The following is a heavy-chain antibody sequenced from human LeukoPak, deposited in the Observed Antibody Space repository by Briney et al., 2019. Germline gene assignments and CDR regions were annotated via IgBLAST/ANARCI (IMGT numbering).Heavy chain of an antibody. V-gene: IGHV3-11*04. D-gene: IGHD6-13*01. Sequence: GGSLRLSCAASGFPFSDFYMAWIRQAPGKGLHWVSYISSTGNSIYYADSVKGRFTTSRDNAKNSLYLQMNSLRVDDTAIYYCASGYSRSKWGQGTLVTVSS. CDR2: ISSTGNSI. J-gene: IGHJ4*02. CDR1: GFPFSDFY. CDR3: ASGYSRSK.